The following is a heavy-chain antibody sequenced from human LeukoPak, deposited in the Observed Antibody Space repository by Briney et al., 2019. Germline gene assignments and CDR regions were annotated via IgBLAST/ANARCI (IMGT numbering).Heavy chain of an antibody. Sequence: GGSLRLSCAASGFTFSSYWMHWVRQAPGKGLVWVSRINGDGSSTSYADSVKGRFTISRDNAKNTLYLQINSLRAEDTAVYYCAISLYSGSYWGDWGQGTLVTVSS. D-gene: IGHD1-26*01. CDR1: GFTFSSYW. J-gene: IGHJ4*02. CDR2: INGDGSST. CDR3: AISLYSGSYWGD. V-gene: IGHV3-74*01.